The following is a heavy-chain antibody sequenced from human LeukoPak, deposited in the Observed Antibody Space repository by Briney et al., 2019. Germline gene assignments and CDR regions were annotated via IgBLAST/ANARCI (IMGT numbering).Heavy chain of an antibody. Sequence: SETLSLTCTVSGGPISSYYWTWIRQPPGKGLEWIGYIHYTGSTNSNPSLKSRVTISVDTSKNQFSLKLRSVTAADTAVYYCARSEGMATIPFDYWGQGTLVTVSS. CDR2: IHYTGST. V-gene: IGHV4-59*01. CDR1: GGPISSYY. CDR3: ARSEGMATIPFDY. J-gene: IGHJ4*02. D-gene: IGHD5-24*01.